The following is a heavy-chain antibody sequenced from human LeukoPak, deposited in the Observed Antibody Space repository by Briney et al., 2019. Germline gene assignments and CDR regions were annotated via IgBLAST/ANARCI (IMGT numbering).Heavy chain of an antibody. D-gene: IGHD3-3*01. Sequence: GASVKVSCKASGYTFTSYGISWVRQAPGQGLEWMGWISAYNGNTNYAQKLQGRVTMTTDTSTSTAYMELRSLRSDDTAVYYCARVSDYDFWSGYYLGYYYYGMDVWGQGTTVTVSS. J-gene: IGHJ6*02. CDR3: ARVSDYDFWSGYYLGYYYYGMDV. CDR2: ISAYNGNT. V-gene: IGHV1-18*01. CDR1: GYTFTSYG.